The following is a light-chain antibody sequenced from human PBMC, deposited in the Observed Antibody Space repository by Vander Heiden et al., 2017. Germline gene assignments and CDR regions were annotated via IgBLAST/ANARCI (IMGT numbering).Light chain of an antibody. CDR1: QSISSW. J-gene: IGKJ4*01. CDR3: QQYNSYSSLT. CDR2: KAS. V-gene: IGKV1-5*03. Sequence: DIQITQSPPTLSASVGDRVTITCRASQSISSWLAWYQQKPGKAPKLLIYKASSLESGVPSRFSGSGSGTEFTLTISSLQPDDFATYYCQQYNSYSSLTFGGGTKVEIK.